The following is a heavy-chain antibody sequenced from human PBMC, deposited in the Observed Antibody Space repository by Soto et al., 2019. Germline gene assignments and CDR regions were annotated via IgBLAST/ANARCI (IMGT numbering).Heavy chain of an antibody. CDR1: GYTFTGHY. Sequence: SSVKVSCKASGYTFTGHYIHWVRQAPEQGPEWMGEIGPESGATRYAQKFQGRVTMTLDMSITTVYMELNNLSPDDTAVYYCGRGRSGQIVVFYWGQGTPVTRLL. D-gene: IGHD1-26*01. CDR2: IGPESGAT. J-gene: IGHJ4*02. CDR3: GRGRSGQIVVFY. V-gene: IGHV1-2*02.